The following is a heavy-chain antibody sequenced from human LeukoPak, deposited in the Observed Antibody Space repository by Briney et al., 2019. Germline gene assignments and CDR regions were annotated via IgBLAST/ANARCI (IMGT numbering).Heavy chain of an antibody. CDR2: IRYDESNK. D-gene: IGHD3-3*01. CDR1: GFTFSSYG. J-gene: IGHJ4*02. CDR3: AKDLEAGDFWSGYPLGY. V-gene: IGHV3-30*02. Sequence: GGSLRLSCAASGFTFSSYGMHWVRQAPGKGLEWVAYIRYDESNKNYADSVKGRFTISRDNSKKMLYLQMNSLRAEDTAVYYCAKDLEAGDFWSGYPLGYWGQGTLVTVSS.